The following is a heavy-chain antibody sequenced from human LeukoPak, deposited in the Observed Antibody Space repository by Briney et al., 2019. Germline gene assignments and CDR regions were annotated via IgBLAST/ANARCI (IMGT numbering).Heavy chain of an antibody. CDR3: ARGTTKFDP. D-gene: IGHD4-11*01. J-gene: IGHJ5*02. CDR1: GASISNGKW. Sequence: SETLSLTCAVSGASISNGKWWSWVRQPPGKGLEWIGEINHSGSTNYNPSLKSRVTISLDTSKSQFSLKLSSVTAADTAVYYCARGTTKFDPWGQGTLVTVSS. CDR2: INHSGST. V-gene: IGHV4-4*02.